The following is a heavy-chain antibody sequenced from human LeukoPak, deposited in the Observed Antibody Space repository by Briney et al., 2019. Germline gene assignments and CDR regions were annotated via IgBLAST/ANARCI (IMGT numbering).Heavy chain of an antibody. D-gene: IGHD6-13*01. J-gene: IGHJ5*02. CDR3: ARFVGGSSWYLSDWFDP. CDR2: IYTSGGT. V-gene: IGHV4-4*07. CDR1: GGSISSYY. Sequence: SETLSLTCTVSGGSISSYYWSWIRQPAGKGLEWIGRIYTSGGTNYNPSLKSRVTMSVDTSKNQFSLKLSSVTAADTAVYYCARFVGGSSWYLSDWFDPWGQGTLATVSS.